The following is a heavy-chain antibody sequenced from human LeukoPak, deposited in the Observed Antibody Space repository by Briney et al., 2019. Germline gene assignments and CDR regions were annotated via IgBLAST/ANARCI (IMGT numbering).Heavy chain of an antibody. CDR2: ISSSSSYI. V-gene: IGHV3-21*01. Sequence: GGSLRLSCAASGFTFSSYAMSWVRQAPGKGLEWVSSISSSSSYIYYADSVKGRFTISRDNAKNSLYLQMNSLRAEDTAVYYCARGTGGYPEGAFDYWGQGTLVTVSS. CDR3: ARGTGGYPEGAFDY. CDR1: GFTFSSYA. J-gene: IGHJ4*02. D-gene: IGHD2-8*02.